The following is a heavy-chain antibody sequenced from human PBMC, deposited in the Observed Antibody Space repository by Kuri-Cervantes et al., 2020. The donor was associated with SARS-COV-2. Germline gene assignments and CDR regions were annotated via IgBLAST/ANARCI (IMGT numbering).Heavy chain of an antibody. D-gene: IGHD2-15*01. V-gene: IGHV4-4*07. CDR1: GGSIGSYY. CDR2: IYTSGST. Sequence: SETLSLTCTVSGGSIGSYYWSWIRQPAGKGLEWIGRIYTSGSTNYNPSLKSRVTMSVDTSKNQFSLKLSSVTAADTAVYYCARVAVVVVAADWYFDLWGRGTLVTVSS. CDR3: ARVAVVVVAADWYFDL. J-gene: IGHJ2*01.